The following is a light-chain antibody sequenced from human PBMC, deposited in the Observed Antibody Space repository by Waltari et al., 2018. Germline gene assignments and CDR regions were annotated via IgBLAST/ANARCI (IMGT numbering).Light chain of an antibody. Sequence: DIVMTPSPDSPAVSLGERATINCKSRQSVLYSSNNKNYLDGYQQKPGQPPQLLIYWASTRESGVPDRFSGSGSGTDFTLTISSLQAEDVAVYYCQQYYSTPLTFGGGTKVEIK. CDR3: QQYYSTPLT. V-gene: IGKV4-1*01. CDR2: WAS. CDR1: QSVLYSSNNKNY. J-gene: IGKJ4*01.